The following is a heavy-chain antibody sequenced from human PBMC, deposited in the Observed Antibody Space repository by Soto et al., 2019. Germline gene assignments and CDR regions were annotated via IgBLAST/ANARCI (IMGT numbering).Heavy chain of an antibody. Sequence: SETLSLTCAVYGGSFSGYYWSWIRQPPGKGLEWIGEINHSGSTNYNPSLKSRVTISVDTSKNQFSLKLSSVTAADTAVYYCARGADCSSTSCPATGPTGNWFDPWGQGTLVTVSS. J-gene: IGHJ5*02. CDR1: GGSFSGYY. CDR3: ARGADCSSTSCPATGPTGNWFDP. CDR2: INHSGST. D-gene: IGHD2-2*01. V-gene: IGHV4-34*01.